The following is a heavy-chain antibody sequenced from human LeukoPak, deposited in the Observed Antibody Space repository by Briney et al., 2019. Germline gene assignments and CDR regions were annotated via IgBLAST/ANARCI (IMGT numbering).Heavy chain of an antibody. J-gene: IGHJ4*02. V-gene: IGHV3-7*01. D-gene: IGHD6-13*01. CDR2: IKQDGSHK. Sequence: RSGGSLRLSCAASGFTFSNYWMTWVRQAPGKGLEWVANIKQDGSHKYYVDSVKGRLTISRDNAKNSVYLQVNSLTVEDTAVYYCARIGYSSSSLDYWGQGTPVTVSS. CDR3: ARIGYSSSSLDY. CDR1: GFTFSNYW.